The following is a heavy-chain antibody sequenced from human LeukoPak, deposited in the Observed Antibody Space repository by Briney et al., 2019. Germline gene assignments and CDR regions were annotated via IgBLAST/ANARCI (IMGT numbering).Heavy chain of an antibody. CDR1: GFTFSTYG. CDR3: ARDIPKAHCNGHCDWGILDY. J-gene: IGHJ4*02. D-gene: IGHD2-21*02. V-gene: IGHV3-30*03. CDR2: ISYDGINK. Sequence: GGSLRLSCAVSGFTFSTYGVHWVGQTGGKGVEGLAGISYDGINKYYADSVKGRFTISRDNSKNTLHLQMTSLRDDDTAIYFCARDIPKAHCNGHCDWGILDYWGQGTLVTVSS.